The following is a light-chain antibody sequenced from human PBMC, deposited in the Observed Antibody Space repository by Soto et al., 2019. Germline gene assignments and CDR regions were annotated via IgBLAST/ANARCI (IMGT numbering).Light chain of an antibody. Sequence: QSVLTQPPSASGTPGQRVTISCSGSSPNIGSNTVNWYQQLPGTAPKLLIYSINHRPSGVPDRFSGSKSGTSASLAISGLQSEDDADYYCAAWDDSLNGYVFGTGTKLTVL. CDR1: SPNIGSNT. CDR2: SIN. J-gene: IGLJ1*01. V-gene: IGLV1-44*01. CDR3: AAWDDSLNGYV.